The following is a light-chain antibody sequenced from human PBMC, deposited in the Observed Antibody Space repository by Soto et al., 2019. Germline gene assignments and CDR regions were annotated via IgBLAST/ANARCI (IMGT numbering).Light chain of an antibody. CDR1: QSVSSY. CDR3: QQRSNWIT. CDR2: DAS. V-gene: IGKV3-11*01. Sequence: EIVLTQSPATLSLSPGERATLSCSASQSVSSYLAWYQQKPGQAPRLLIYDASNRATGIPARFSGSGSGTDFTLTISSLEPEDFAVYYCQQRSNWITFGQGTRLESK. J-gene: IGKJ5*01.